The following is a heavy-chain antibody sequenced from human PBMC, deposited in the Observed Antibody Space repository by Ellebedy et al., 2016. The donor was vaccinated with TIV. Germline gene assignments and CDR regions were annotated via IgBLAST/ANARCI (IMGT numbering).Heavy chain of an antibody. D-gene: IGHD5-12*01. J-gene: IGHJ5*02. V-gene: IGHV1-18*01. CDR2: ISAYNGNT. CDR1: GYTFTSYG. Sequence: ASVKVSXKASGYTFTSYGISWVRQAPGQGLEWMGWISAYNGNTNYAQKLQGRVTMTTDTSTSTAYMELRSLRSDDTAVYYCARAPYSGYDYDWFDPWGQGTLVTVSS. CDR3: ARAPYSGYDYDWFDP.